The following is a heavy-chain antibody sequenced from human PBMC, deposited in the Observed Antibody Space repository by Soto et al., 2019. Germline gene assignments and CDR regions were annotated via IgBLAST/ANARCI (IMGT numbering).Heavy chain of an antibody. CDR3: AKRPLRDTTFDY. J-gene: IGHJ4*02. V-gene: IGHV3-23*01. CDR2: ISASGGST. Sequence: PGGSLRLSCAASGFTFSSYAMSWVRQAPGKGLEWVSAISASGGSTNYADSVKGRSTISRDNSKNTLYLQMNSLRAEDTAVYYCAKRPLRDTTFDYWGQGTLVTVSS. D-gene: IGHD1-26*01. CDR1: GFTFSSYA.